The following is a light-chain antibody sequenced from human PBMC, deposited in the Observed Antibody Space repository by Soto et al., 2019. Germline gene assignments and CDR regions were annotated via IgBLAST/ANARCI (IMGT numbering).Light chain of an antibody. CDR3: QQLESYPST. CDR2: DAS. Sequence: DIQLTQSPSFLSASVGDGVTITCRASQSISNRLAWYQQRPGKAPKYLIYDASTLDSGAPSRFSGSGSGTDFTLTISSLQPEDFATYYCQQLESYPSTFGGGTKVDI. J-gene: IGKJ4*01. CDR1: QSISNR. V-gene: IGKV1-5*01.